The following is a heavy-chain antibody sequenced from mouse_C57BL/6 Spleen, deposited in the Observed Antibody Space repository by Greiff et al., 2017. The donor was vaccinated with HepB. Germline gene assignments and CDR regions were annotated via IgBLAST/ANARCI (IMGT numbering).Heavy chain of an antibody. D-gene: IGHD2-1*01. CDR1: GYTFTSYW. J-gene: IGHJ3*01. V-gene: IGHV1-72*01. Sequence: QVQLKQPGAELVKPGASVKLSCKASGYTFTSYWMHWVKQRPGRGLEWIGRIDPNSGGTKYNEKFKSKATLTVDKPSSTAYMQLSSLTSEDSAVYYCARPLSYGNYVSWFAYWGQGTLVTVSA. CDR3: ARPLSYGNYVSWFAY. CDR2: IDPNSGGT.